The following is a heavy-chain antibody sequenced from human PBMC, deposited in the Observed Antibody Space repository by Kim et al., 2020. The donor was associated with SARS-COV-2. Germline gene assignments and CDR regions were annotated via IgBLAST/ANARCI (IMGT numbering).Heavy chain of an antibody. CDR3: ARGYSSGWYFDY. D-gene: IGHD6-19*01. J-gene: IGHJ4*02. Sequence: ASVKVSCKTSGYTFTSYAMHWVRQAPGQRLEWMGWINAGNGNTKYSQKFQGRVTITRDTYATTAYMELSSLRSEDTAMYYCARGYSSGWYFDYWGQGTLV. CDR2: INAGNGNT. CDR1: GYTFTSYA. V-gene: IGHV1-3*01.